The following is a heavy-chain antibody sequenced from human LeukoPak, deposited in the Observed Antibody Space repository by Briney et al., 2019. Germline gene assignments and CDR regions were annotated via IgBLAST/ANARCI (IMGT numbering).Heavy chain of an antibody. D-gene: IGHD3-22*01. Sequence: SETLSLTCAVYGGSFSGYYWSWIRQPAGKGLEWIGRIYTSGSTYYNPSLKSRVTISVDTSKNQFSLKLSSVTAADTAVYYCARSHYYDSSGYYGLYFDYWGQGTLVTVSS. V-gene: IGHV4-59*10. CDR1: GGSFSGYY. CDR2: IYTSGST. CDR3: ARSHYYDSSGYYGLYFDY. J-gene: IGHJ4*02.